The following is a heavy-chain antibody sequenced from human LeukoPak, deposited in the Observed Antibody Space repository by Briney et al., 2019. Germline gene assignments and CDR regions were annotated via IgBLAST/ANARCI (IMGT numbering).Heavy chain of an antibody. CDR3: ARGTMFPYYFDY. CDR2: ISSSSSYI. Sequence: GGTLRLSCAASGFNFSSYGMSWVRQAPGKGLEWVSFISSSSSYIYYADSLKGRFTISRDNAKNSLYLQMNSLRAEDTAVYYCARGTMFPYYFDYWGQGTLVTVSS. D-gene: IGHD3-10*02. CDR1: GFNFSSYG. J-gene: IGHJ4*02. V-gene: IGHV3-21*01.